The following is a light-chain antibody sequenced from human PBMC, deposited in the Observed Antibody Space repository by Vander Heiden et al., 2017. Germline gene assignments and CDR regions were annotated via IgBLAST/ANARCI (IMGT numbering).Light chain of an antibody. V-gene: IGKV1-39*01. J-gene: IGKJ3*01. CDR3: QQCYATPLT. Sequence: DIQITQSPSSLSASAGDRVTITCRASQSISNFLIWYQQKPGKAPELLIYAASTLQSGVPSRFSGSGSGTDFTLTIGSLQSEDSATYFCQQCYATPLTFGHETKVQI. CDR1: QSISNF. CDR2: AAS.